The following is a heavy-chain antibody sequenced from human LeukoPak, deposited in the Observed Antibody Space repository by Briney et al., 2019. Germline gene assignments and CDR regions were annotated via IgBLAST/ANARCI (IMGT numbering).Heavy chain of an antibody. J-gene: IGHJ4*02. CDR3: ARDSGQLGSGDYFDY. CDR1: GFTVSSNY. CDR2: IYSGGST. D-gene: IGHD1-1*01. V-gene: IGHV3-66*01. Sequence: PGGSLRLSCAASGFTVSSNYMSCVRQAPGKGLEWVSVIYSGGSTYYADSVKVRFTISRDNSKNTLYLQMNSLGAEDTAVYYCARDSGQLGSGDYFDYWGQGTLVTVSS.